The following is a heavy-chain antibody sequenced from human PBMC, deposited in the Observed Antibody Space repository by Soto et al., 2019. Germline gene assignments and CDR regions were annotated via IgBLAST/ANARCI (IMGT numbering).Heavy chain of an antibody. V-gene: IGHV3-23*01. CDR3: AKTVPYYDSSGYSKQGDY. Sequence: GGSLRLSCAASGFTFSSYAMSWVRQAPGKGLEWVSAISGSGGSTYYADSVKGRFTISRDNSKNTLYLQMNSLRAEDTAVYYCAKTVPYYDSSGYSKQGDYWGQGTLVTVSS. CDR1: GFTFSSYA. CDR2: ISGSGGST. D-gene: IGHD3-22*01. J-gene: IGHJ4*02.